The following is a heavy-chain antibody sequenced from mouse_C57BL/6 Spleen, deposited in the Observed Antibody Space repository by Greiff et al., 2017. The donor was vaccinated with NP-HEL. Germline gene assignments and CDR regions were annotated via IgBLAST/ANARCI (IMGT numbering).Heavy chain of an antibody. CDR3: TTHDGSSPDY. D-gene: IGHD1-1*01. CDR2: IDPENGDT. Sequence: EVQLQQSGAELVRPGASVKLSCTASGFNIKDDYMHWVKQRPEQGLEWIGWIDPENGDTEYASKFQGKATITADTSSNTAYLQLSSLTSEDTAVYYCTTHDGSSPDYWGQGTTLTVSS. V-gene: IGHV14-4*01. J-gene: IGHJ2*01. CDR1: GFNIKDDY.